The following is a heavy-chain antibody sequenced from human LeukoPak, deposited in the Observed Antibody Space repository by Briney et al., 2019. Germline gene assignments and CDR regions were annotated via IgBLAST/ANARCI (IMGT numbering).Heavy chain of an antibody. CDR2: IYSGGST. CDR3: ARARIVVVIAIPNVFDI. V-gene: IGHV3-66*02. Sequence: GGSLRLSCAASGFTVSSNYMSWVRQAPGKGLEWVSVIYSGGSTYYADSVKGRFTISRDNSKNTLYLQMNSLRAEDTAVYYCARARIVVVIAIPNVFDIWGQGTMVTVSS. J-gene: IGHJ3*02. CDR1: GFTVSSNY. D-gene: IGHD2-21*01.